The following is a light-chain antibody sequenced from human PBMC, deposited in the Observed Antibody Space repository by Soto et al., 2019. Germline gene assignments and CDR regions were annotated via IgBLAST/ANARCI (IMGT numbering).Light chain of an antibody. CDR2: GAS. V-gene: IGKV3-15*01. CDR1: QSVSSY. J-gene: IGKJ5*01. CDR3: QQYNTWPPIT. Sequence: EIVLTQSPGTLSLSPGERATLSCRASQSVSSYLARYQQKPGQAPRLLIYGASIRATNIPVRFSGSGSGTEFTLTISSLQSEDFAVYYCQQYNTWPPITFGQGTRLEIK.